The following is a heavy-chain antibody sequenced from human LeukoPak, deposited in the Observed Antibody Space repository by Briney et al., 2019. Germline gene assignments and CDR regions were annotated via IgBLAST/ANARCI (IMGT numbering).Heavy chain of an antibody. CDR1: GYTFTSYD. D-gene: IGHD2-21*01. CDR3: APHINGFDP. CDR2: INPGGGST. J-gene: IGHJ5*02. V-gene: IGHV1-46*01. Sequence: ASVTVSCKASGYTFTSYDINWVRPAPGQGLEWMGIINPGGGSTSYAQKFQGRVTMTRDTSTSTVYMELSSLRSEDTAVYYCAPHINGFDPWGQGTLVTVSS.